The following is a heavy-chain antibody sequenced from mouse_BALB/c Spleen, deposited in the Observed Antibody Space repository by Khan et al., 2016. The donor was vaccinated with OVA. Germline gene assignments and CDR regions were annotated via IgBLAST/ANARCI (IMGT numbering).Heavy chain of an antibody. CDR2: ISYSGNT. V-gene: IGHV3-2*02. CDR1: GYSITTDYA. CDR3: ARVYGGDFDY. Sequence: EVQLLETGPGLVKPSQSLSLTCTVTGYSITTDYAWNWIRQFPGNKLEWMGYISYSGNTKYNPSLKSRISITRDTSKNQFFLQWKSVTTEDTARYYCARVYGGDFDYWGQGTTLTVSS. J-gene: IGHJ2*01. D-gene: IGHD1-1*01.